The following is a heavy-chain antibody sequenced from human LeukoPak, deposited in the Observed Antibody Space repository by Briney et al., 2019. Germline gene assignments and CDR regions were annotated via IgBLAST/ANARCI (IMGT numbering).Heavy chain of an antibody. V-gene: IGHV1-8*03. J-gene: IGHJ4*02. D-gene: IGHD3-22*01. CDR2: MNPNSGNT. CDR1: GYTFTSYD. Sequence: GASVKVSCRASGYTFTSYDINWVRQATGQGLEWMGWMNPNSGNTGYAQKFQGRVTITRNTSISTAYMELSSLRSEDTAVYYCARGTYYYDSSGYHLTYYFDYWGQGTLVTVSS. CDR3: ARGTYYYDSSGYHLTYYFDY.